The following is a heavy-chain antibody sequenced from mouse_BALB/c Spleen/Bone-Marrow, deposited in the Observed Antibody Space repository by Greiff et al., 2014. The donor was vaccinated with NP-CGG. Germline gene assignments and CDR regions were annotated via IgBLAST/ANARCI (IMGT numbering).Heavy chain of an antibody. CDR3: ARYDYGVYFDY. J-gene: IGHJ2*01. CDR1: GFNIKDTY. V-gene: IGHV14-3*02. D-gene: IGHD2-4*01. CDR2: IDPANGNT. Sequence: VPVKQSGAEGIKPGASVKLSCTASGFNIKDTYMHWVKQRPEQGLEWIGRIDPANGNTKYDPKFQGKTTITADTSSNTAYLQLSSLTSEDTAVYYCARYDYGVYFDYWGQGTTLTVSS.